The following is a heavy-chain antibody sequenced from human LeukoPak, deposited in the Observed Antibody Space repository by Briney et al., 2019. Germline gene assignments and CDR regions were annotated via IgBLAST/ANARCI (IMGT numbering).Heavy chain of an antibody. Sequence: GGSLRLSCAASGFTFSSYEMNWVRQAPGKGLEWVSYISSSGSTIYYADSVKGRFTISRDNAKNSLYLQMNSLRAEDTAVYYCARGPITMVRGVGSYFDYWGQGTLVTVSP. CDR2: ISSSGSTI. J-gene: IGHJ4*02. D-gene: IGHD3-10*01. CDR1: GFTFSSYE. V-gene: IGHV3-48*03. CDR3: ARGPITMVRGVGSYFDY.